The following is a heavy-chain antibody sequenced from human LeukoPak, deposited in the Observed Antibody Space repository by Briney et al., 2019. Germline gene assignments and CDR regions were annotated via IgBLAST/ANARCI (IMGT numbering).Heavy chain of an antibody. CDR1: GFTFSNYG. J-gene: IGHJ6*02. CDR2: ISGSGGST. Sequence: GGSLRLSCAASGFTFSNYGMTWVRQAPGKGLEWVSAISGSGGSTYYADSVKGRFTISRDNSKNTLYLQMNSLRAEDTAVYYCAKGPASSWIDYYYYYGMDVWGQGTTVTVSS. V-gene: IGHV3-23*01. D-gene: IGHD6-13*01. CDR3: AKGPASSWIDYYYYYGMDV.